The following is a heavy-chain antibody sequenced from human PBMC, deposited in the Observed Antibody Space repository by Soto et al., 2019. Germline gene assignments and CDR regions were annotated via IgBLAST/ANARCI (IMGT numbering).Heavy chain of an antibody. CDR2: INHSGST. D-gene: IGHD6-19*01. J-gene: IGHJ4*02. CDR3: ARGRISQWLVSPFYY. V-gene: IGHV4-34*01. Sequence: PSETLSLTCAVYGGAFSGYYWSWIRQPPGKGLEWIGEINHSGSTNYNPSLKSRVTISVDTSKKQFSLKLGAVTAADTAEYYCARGRISQWLVSPFYYWGQXTLVTVSS. CDR1: GGAFSGYY.